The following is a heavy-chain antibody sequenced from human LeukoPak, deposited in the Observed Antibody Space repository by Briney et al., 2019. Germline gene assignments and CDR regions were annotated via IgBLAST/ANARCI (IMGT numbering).Heavy chain of an antibody. D-gene: IGHD3-10*01. CDR1: GFIFSDYY. V-gene: IGHV3-11*04. Sequence: GGSLRLSCAASGFIFSDYYMTWIRQAPGKGLEWISHIRSSGSTICYADSMKGRFTISRDNTKKSLYLQMNSLRAEDTAVYYCARALWLGEGFFDYWGQGTPVTVSS. CDR3: ARALWLGEGFFDY. J-gene: IGHJ4*02. CDR2: IRSSGSTI.